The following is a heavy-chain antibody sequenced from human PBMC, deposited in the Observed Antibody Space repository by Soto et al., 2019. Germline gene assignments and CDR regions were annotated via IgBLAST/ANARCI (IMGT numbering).Heavy chain of an antibody. CDR3: ARDGGQCMAGEYAFDI. Sequence: QVQLVQSGAEVKKPGASVKVSCKASGYTFTSYGISWVRQAPGQGLEWMGWISAYNGNTNYAQKLQGRVTMTTDTTASTACMELRRLRSDDTAVYAGARDGGQCMAGEYAFDIWGQGTMVTVSS. CDR1: GYTFTSYG. J-gene: IGHJ3*02. D-gene: IGHD2-8*01. V-gene: IGHV1-18*01. CDR2: ISAYNGNT.